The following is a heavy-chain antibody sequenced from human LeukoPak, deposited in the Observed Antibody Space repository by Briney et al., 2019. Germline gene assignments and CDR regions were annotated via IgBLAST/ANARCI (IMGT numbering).Heavy chain of an antibody. J-gene: IGHJ4*02. CDR3: AREPTSHWAPFDY. V-gene: IGHV1-69*05. Sequence: EASVTVSCKASGGTFSSYAISWVRQAPGQGIEWMGGIIPIFGTANYAQEFQGRVTITRDTSASTAYMELSSLRSEDMAVYYCAREPTSHWAPFDYWGQGTLVTVSS. D-gene: IGHD2-2*01. CDR1: GGTFSSYA. CDR2: IIPIFGTA.